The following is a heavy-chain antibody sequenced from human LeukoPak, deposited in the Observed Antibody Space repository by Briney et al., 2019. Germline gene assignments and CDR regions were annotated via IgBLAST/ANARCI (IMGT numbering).Heavy chain of an antibody. CDR3: ARTVMVRSGDFDY. CDR1: GYSFTAYW. Sequence: GESLKISCQGSGYSFTAYWIGWVRQMPGKGLEWIGIIYPGDSDTRYSPSFQGQVTISADRSISTAYLQWSSLKASDTAMYYCARTVMVRSGDFDYWGQGTLVTVSS. V-gene: IGHV5-51*01. J-gene: IGHJ4*02. D-gene: IGHD5-18*01. CDR2: IYPGDSDT.